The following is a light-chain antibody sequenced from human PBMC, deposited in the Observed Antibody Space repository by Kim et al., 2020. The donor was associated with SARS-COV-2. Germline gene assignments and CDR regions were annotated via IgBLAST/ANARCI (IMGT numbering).Light chain of an antibody. CDR3: SSYTGTTTVI. V-gene: IGLV2-14*01. CDR1: SSDVGGYNA. J-gene: IGLJ2*01. Sequence: QSALTQPASVSGSPGQSITISCTGTSSDVGGYNAVSWYQQHPGKAPKLTIYDVIKRPSGISNRFSGSKSGNTASLTISGLQAEDEADYYCSSYTGTTTVIFGGGTQLTVL. CDR2: DVI.